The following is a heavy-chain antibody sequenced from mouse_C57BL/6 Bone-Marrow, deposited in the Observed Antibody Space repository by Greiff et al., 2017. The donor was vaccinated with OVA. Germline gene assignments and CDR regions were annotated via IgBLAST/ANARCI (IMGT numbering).Heavy chain of an antibody. V-gene: IGHV1-81*01. Sequence: VKLQESGAELARPGASVKLSCKASGFTFTSYGISWVKQRTGQGLEWIGEIYPRSGNTYYNKKVKGKATLTANKSSSTAYMELRSLTSEDSAVYFCARWGGFDYWGKGTTLTVSS. CDR2: IYPRSGNT. CDR3: ARWGGFDY. J-gene: IGHJ2*01. CDR1: GFTFTSYG.